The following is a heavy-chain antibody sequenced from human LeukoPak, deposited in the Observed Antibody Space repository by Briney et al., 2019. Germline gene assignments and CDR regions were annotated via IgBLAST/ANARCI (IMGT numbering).Heavy chain of an antibody. Sequence: GGSLRLSCAPSGFTFSSYWMHWVRQAPGKGLVWVSRINSDGSSTTYADSVKGRFTISRDNAKNTLYLQMNSLRAEDTAVYFCARGSGWLYYFDYRGQGTLVTVSS. J-gene: IGHJ4*02. CDR1: GFTFSSYW. CDR3: ARGSGWLYYFDY. V-gene: IGHV3-74*01. D-gene: IGHD6-19*01. CDR2: INSDGSST.